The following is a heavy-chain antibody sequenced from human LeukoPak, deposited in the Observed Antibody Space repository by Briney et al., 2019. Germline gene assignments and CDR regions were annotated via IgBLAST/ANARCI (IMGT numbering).Heavy chain of an antibody. CDR3: ALSRTDFWSGYYYMDV. D-gene: IGHD3-3*01. Sequence: SETLSLTCAVYGGSPSGYYWTWIRQPPGKGLEWIGEINHSGSTNYNPSLKSRVTLSVDTSKNQFSLKLSSVTAADTAVYYCALSRTDFWSGYYYMDVWGKGTTVTVSS. J-gene: IGHJ6*03. CDR1: GGSPSGYY. V-gene: IGHV4-34*01. CDR2: INHSGST.